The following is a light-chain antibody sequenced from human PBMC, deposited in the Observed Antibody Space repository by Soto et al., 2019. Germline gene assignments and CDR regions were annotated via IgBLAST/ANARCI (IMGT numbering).Light chain of an antibody. J-gene: IGLJ3*02. CDR3: RSYTSSSTPWV. Sequence: QSALTQPASVSGSPGQSITISCTGTSSDVGGYNDVSWYQQHPGKAPKLMIYEVSNRPSGVSNRFSGSKSGNTASLTISGLQAEDEADYACRSYTSSSTPWVFGGGTELTVL. CDR1: SSDVGGYND. CDR2: EVS. V-gene: IGLV2-14*01.